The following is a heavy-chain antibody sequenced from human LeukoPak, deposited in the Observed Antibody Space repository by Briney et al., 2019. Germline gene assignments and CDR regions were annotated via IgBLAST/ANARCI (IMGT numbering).Heavy chain of an antibody. V-gene: IGHV4-39*07. CDR1: GGSISSSSYY. D-gene: IGHD2-8*01. J-gene: IGHJ3*02. Sequence: SETLSLTCTVSGGSISSSSYYWGWIRQPPGKGLEWIGSIYYSGSTYYNPSLKSRVTISVDTSKNQFSLKLSSVTAADTAVYYCARGRGYYHAFDIWGQGTMVTVSS. CDR3: ARGRGYYHAFDI. CDR2: IYYSGST.